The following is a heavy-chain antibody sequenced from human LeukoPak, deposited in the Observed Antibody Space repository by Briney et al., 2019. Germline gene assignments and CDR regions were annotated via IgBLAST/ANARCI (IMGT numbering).Heavy chain of an antibody. V-gene: IGHV3-23*01. D-gene: IGHD3-10*01. CDR1: GFTFTSYG. J-gene: IGHJ4*02. CDR2: INTSGATT. CDR3: AKDPSYYGSTSNNDY. Sequence: GGSLRLSCAASGFTFTSYGMSWVRQAPGKGLVWVSTINTSGATTYYADSVKGRFTISRDNSKNTLYLQMNTLRAEDTAVYYCAKDPSYYGSTSNNDYWGQGTLVTVSS.